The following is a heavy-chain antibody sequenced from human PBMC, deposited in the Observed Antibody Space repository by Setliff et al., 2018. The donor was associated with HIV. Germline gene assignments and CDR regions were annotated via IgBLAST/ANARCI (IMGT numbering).Heavy chain of an antibody. CDR3: ARLSGGMVPNY. Sequence: ASETLSLTCTVSGGSISGSNYYWGWIRQPPGKGLEWVGSIYYSGSTYYSPSLKSRVTISVDPSKNQILLRLSSVTAADTAVYYCARLSGGMVPNYWGQGTLVTVSS. D-gene: IGHD3-10*01. V-gene: IGHV4-39*01. CDR1: GGSISGSNYY. CDR2: IYYSGST. J-gene: IGHJ4*02.